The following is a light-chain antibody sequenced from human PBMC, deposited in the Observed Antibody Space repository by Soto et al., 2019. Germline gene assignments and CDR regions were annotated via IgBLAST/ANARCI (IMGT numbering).Light chain of an antibody. CDR2: DVS. CDR1: SSDVGGYNY. J-gene: IGLJ1*01. V-gene: IGLV2-14*03. Sequence: QSALTQPASVSGSPGQSITISCTGTSSDVGGYNYVSWYHHHPGKAPKLMIYDVSVRPSGVSNRFSGSKSGNTASLTISGLQADDEAAYYCSSYSSGSPLYVFGTGTKLTVL. CDR3: SSYSSGSPLYV.